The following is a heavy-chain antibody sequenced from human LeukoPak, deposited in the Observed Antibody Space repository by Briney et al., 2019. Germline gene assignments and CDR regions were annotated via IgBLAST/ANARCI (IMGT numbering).Heavy chain of an antibody. V-gene: IGHV7-4-1*02. D-gene: IGHD6-13*01. CDR1: GYTFTSYA. J-gene: IGHJ4*02. CDR3: ARNLVLGAHKKAADEWDY. CDR2: INTNTGDP. Sequence: ASVKVSCKASGYTFTSYAMNWVRQAPGQGLEWMGWINTNTGDPTYAQGFTGRFVFSLDTSVSTAYLQISSLKAEDTAVYYCARNLVLGAHKKAADEWDYWGQGTLVTVSS.